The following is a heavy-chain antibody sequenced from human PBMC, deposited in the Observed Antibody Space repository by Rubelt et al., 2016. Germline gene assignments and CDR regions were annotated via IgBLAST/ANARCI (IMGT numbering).Heavy chain of an antibody. CDR3: ARELGSGYYFFDY. J-gene: IGHJ4*02. CDR2: INTNTGTP. V-gene: IGHV7-4-1*02. CDR1: GYTFTTSA. D-gene: IGHD5-12*01. Sequence: QVQLVQSGSELRKPGASVKVSCKASGYTFTTSAVNWVRQAPGQGLEWMGWINTNTGTPIYAQGLTGRCVFSLDASVSTAYLQINSLKAEDTAMYYCARELGSGYYFFDYWGQGTLVTVSS.